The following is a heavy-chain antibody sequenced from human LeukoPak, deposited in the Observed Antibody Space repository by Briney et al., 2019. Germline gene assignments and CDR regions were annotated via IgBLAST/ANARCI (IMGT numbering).Heavy chain of an antibody. CDR1: GFTFSSYE. CDR2: ISSSGII. J-gene: IGHJ4*02. Sequence: GGSLRVSCAASGFTFSSYEMNWVRQAPGKGLEWVSYISSSGIINYADPVKGRFTISRDNAKNSLYLQMNSLRAEDTAVYYCAKGVSAYDFWSGRLFAYWGQGALVTVSS. CDR3: AKGVSAYDFWSGRLFAY. D-gene: IGHD3-3*01. V-gene: IGHV3-48*03.